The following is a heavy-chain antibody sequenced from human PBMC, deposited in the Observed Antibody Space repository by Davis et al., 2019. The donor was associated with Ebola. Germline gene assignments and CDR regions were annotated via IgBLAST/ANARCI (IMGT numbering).Heavy chain of an antibody. D-gene: IGHD3/OR15-3a*01. Sequence: GESLKISCAASGFIFSNYWMSWVRQAPGKGPEWVAIIKPDEGEKYYVDSVKGRFTISIDNAKNSLFLQMDSLRDEDTAMYYCASGDGRGRSYDMDVWGQGTTVTVSS. CDR2: IKPDEGEK. CDR1: GFIFSNYW. CDR3: ASGDGRGRSYDMDV. V-gene: IGHV3-7*03. J-gene: IGHJ6*02.